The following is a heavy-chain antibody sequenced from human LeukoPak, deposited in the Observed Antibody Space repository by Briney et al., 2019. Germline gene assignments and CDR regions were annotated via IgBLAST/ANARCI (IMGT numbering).Heavy chain of an antibody. CDR3: PKVPIAVAAPTYFDY. V-gene: IGHV3-9*01. J-gene: IGHJ4*02. D-gene: IGHD6-19*01. Sequence: PGRSLRLSCAASGFTFDDYAMHWVRQAPGKGLEWVSGISWNSGSIGYADSVKGRFTISRDNAKNSLYLQMNSLRAEDTALYYWPKVPIAVAAPTYFDYWGQGTLVTVSS. CDR1: GFTFDDYA. CDR2: ISWNSGSI.